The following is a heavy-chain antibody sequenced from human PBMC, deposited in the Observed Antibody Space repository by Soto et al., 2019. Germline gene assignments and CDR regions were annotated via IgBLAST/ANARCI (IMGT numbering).Heavy chain of an antibody. CDR2: IGLGSSTK. V-gene: IGHV3-48*01. CDR1: GFTFRNYG. Sequence: GGSLRLSCAASGFTFRNYGMNWVRQAPGKGLEWVSYIGLGSSTKYYADSVKGRFTISRDNSKNTLYLQMNSLRAEDTAVYYCAKDFGYNYGYDAFDIWGQGTMVTVSS. CDR3: AKDFGYNYGYDAFDI. J-gene: IGHJ3*02. D-gene: IGHD5-18*01.